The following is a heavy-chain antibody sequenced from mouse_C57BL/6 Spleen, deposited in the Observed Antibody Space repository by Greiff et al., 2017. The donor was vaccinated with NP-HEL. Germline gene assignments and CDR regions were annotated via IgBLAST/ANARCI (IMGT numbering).Heavy chain of an antibody. J-gene: IGHJ4*01. V-gene: IGHV1-15*01. Sequence: VQLQQSGAELVRPGASVTLFCKASGYTFTDYEMHWVKQTPVHGLEWIGAIDPETGGTAYNQKFKGKAILTADKSSSTAYMELRSLTSEDSAVYYCTRKDRNYGYAMDYWGQGTSVTVSS. CDR1: GYTFTDYE. CDR3: TRKDRNYGYAMDY. CDR2: IDPETGGT. D-gene: IGHD2-1*01.